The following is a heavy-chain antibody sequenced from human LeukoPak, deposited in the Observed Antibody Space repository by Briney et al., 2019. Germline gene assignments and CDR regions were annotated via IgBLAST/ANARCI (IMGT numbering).Heavy chain of an antibody. CDR1: GYPISSGYY. CDR2: IYHSGST. Sequence: SETLSLTCTVSGYPISSGYYWGWIRQPPGKGLEWIGSIYHSGSTYYNPSLKSRVTISVDTSKNQFSLKLSSVTAADTAVYYCARGTVGAHFDYWGQGTLVTVSS. D-gene: IGHD1-26*01. J-gene: IGHJ4*02. V-gene: IGHV4-38-2*02. CDR3: ARGTVGAHFDY.